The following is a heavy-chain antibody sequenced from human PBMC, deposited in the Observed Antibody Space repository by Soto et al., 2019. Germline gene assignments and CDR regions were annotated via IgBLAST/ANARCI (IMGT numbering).Heavy chain of an antibody. Sequence: GGSLRLSCVASGFTFSNYGIHWVRQAPGKGLERVAVIWYDGSDSRYADSVKGRFTISRDNPKNTLYLQMNSLRVDDTAVYYCARDSLIGTAGTWYFDLWGRGTLVTVSS. D-gene: IGHD6-13*01. J-gene: IGHJ2*01. CDR2: IWYDGSDS. V-gene: IGHV3-33*01. CDR3: ARDSLIGTAGTWYFDL. CDR1: GFTFSNYG.